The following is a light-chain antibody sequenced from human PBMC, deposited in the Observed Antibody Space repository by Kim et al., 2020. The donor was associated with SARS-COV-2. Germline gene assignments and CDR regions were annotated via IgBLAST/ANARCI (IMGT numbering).Light chain of an antibody. CDR2: EDT. V-gene: IGLV3-1*01. J-gene: IGLJ3*02. Sequence: VSVSPGQTATITCSGDNLGHKYACWYQQKPGQSPVMVIYEDTKRPSGIPERFSGSTSGNTATLTISGTQSMDEADYYCQAWDSTWVFGGGTKLTVL. CDR1: NLGHKY. CDR3: QAWDSTWV.